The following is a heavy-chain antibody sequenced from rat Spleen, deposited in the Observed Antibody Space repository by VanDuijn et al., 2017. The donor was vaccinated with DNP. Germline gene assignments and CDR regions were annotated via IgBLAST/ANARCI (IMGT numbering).Heavy chain of an antibody. Sequence: QVQLTESGPGLVQPSETLSLTCTVSGFSLTAYSVYWVRQPPGKGLEWIAVISSVGNTYYSSALKSRLNISRDTSKSQVFLKMNSLQTEGTAIYFCTRDYYYWYFDFWGPGTMVTVSS. CDR1: GFSLTAYS. CDR2: ISSVGNT. CDR3: TRDYYYWYFDF. J-gene: IGHJ1*01. V-gene: IGHV2-19*01.